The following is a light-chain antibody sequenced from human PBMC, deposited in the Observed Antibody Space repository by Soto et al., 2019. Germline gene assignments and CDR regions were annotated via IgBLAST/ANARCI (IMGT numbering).Light chain of an antibody. Sequence: DIQMTQSPSSLSAPVGDRVTITCRASQSISNYLNWYQQKPGKAPKLLIYAASSLQSGVPSRFSGSGSGTDFTLTISSLQPEDFATYYCHQSYNTPLTFGGGTKVEIK. CDR1: QSISNY. V-gene: IGKV1-39*01. CDR2: AAS. J-gene: IGKJ4*01. CDR3: HQSYNTPLT.